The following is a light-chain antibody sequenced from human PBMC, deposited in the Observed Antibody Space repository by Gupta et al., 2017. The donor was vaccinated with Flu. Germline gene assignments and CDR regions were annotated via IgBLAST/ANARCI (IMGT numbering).Light chain of an antibody. CDR3: QHYVGSPLT. J-gene: IGKJ4*01. V-gene: IGKV3-20*01. CDR2: GAS. Sequence: GERATLSCRASQSVTTYLAWYQQKPGQAPRLLIYGASSRATGIADRFSGSGSGTDFTLTISRLEPEDFAVYYCQHYVGSPLTFGGGTKVQIK. CDR1: QSVTTY.